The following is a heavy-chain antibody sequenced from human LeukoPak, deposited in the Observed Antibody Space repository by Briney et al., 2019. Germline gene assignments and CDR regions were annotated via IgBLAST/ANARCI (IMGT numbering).Heavy chain of an antibody. CDR2: ISTYNGNT. Sequence: GASVKVSCKASGYTFTTYGITWVRQAPGQGLEWMGWISTYNGNTDYTQKLQGRVTITTDTSTSTAYMELRSLRSDDTALYYCARANGDYDGSYWYFDGWGRGTLVTVSS. V-gene: IGHV1-18*01. D-gene: IGHD4-17*01. CDR1: GYTFTTYG. CDR3: ARANGDYDGSYWYFDG. J-gene: IGHJ2*01.